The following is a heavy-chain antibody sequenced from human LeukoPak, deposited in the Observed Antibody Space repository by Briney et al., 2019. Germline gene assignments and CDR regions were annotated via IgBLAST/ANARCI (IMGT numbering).Heavy chain of an antibody. V-gene: IGHV4-4*07. CDR3: ARVRYRLAETYIDY. J-gene: IGHJ4*02. CDR2: IYGSGST. Sequence: SETLSLTCTVSGGSIRSYWSWIRQPAGKGLEWIGRIYGSGSTDYNPSLKSRVTMSIDTSKNQFSLNLISVTAADTAVYYCARVRYRLAETYIDYWGQGTLVTVSS. D-gene: IGHD3-16*01. CDR1: GGSIRSY.